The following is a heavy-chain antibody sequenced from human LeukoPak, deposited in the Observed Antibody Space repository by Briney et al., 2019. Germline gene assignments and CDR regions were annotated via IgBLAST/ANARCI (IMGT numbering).Heavy chain of an antibody. J-gene: IGHJ6*03. CDR1: GGSISSYY. Sequence: SETLSLTCTVSGGSISSYYWSWIRQPPGKGLEWIGYIYYSGSTNYNPSLKSRVTISVDTSKNQFSLKLSSVTAADTAVYYCARIAAAGTLGYYYYYMDVWGKGTTVTISS. D-gene: IGHD6-13*01. CDR3: ARIAAAGTLGYYYYYMDV. CDR2: IYYSGST. V-gene: IGHV4-59*01.